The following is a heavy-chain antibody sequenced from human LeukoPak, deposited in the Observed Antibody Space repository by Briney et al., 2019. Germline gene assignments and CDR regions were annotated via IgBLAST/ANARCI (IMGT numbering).Heavy chain of an antibody. V-gene: IGHV3-23*01. CDR3: AKALWPNGGSYPPAFDY. Sequence: GGSLRLSCAASGFTFSDYTMYWVRQAPGKGLEWVSAISGSGGSTYYADSVKGRFTISRDNSKNTLYLQMNSLRAEDTAVYYCAKALWPNGGSYPPAFDYWGQGTLVTVSS. CDR2: ISGSGGST. D-gene: IGHD1-26*01. CDR1: GFTFSDYT. J-gene: IGHJ4*02.